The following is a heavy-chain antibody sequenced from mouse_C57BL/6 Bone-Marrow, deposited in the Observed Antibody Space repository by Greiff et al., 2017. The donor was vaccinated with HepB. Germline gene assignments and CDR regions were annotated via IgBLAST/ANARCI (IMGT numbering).Heavy chain of an antibody. CDR1: GYTFTSYG. V-gene: IGHV1-81*01. J-gene: IGHJ2*01. D-gene: IGHD1-1*01. Sequence: VQLQQSGAELARPGASVKLSCKASGYTFTSYGISWVKQRTGQGLEWIGEIYPRSGNTYYNEKFKGKATLTADKSSSTAYMELRSLTYEDSAVYFCARSLPYYYGQYYFDYWGQGTTLTVSS. CDR2: IYPRSGNT. CDR3: ARSLPYYYGQYYFDY.